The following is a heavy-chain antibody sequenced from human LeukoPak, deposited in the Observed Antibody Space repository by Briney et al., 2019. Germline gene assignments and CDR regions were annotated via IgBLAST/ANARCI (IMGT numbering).Heavy chain of an antibody. J-gene: IGHJ5*02. D-gene: IGHD3-9*01. CDR1: GYTFTSYD. CDR2: MNPNSGNT. V-gene: IGHV1-8*01. Sequence: ASVKVSCKASGYTFTSYDINWVRQATGQGLEWMGWMNPNSGNTGYAQKFQGRVTMTRNTSISTAYMELSSLRSEDTAVYYCARLGGLRYFDWLSTDYWFDPWGQGTLVTVSS. CDR3: ARLGGLRYFDWLSTDYWFDP.